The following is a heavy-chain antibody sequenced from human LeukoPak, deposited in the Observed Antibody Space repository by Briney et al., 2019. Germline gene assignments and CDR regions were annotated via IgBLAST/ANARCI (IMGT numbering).Heavy chain of an antibody. CDR3: ASGNYYDSSGSNYFDY. D-gene: IGHD3-22*01. CDR2: IYYSGST. Sequence: SETLSLTCTVSGGSISSYYWSWIRQPPGKGLEWIGYIYYSGSTNYNPSLKSRVTISVDTSKNQFSLKLSSVTAADTAVYYCASGNYYDSSGSNYFDYWGQGTLVTVSS. J-gene: IGHJ4*02. V-gene: IGHV4-59*08. CDR1: GGSISSYY.